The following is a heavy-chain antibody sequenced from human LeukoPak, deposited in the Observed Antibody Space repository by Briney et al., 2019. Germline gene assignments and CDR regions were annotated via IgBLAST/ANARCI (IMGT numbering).Heavy chain of an antibody. V-gene: IGHV3-30*02. CDR1: GFTFSSYG. CDR3: AKRSRPYSSSWSPFDP. CDR2: IQYDANIK. D-gene: IGHD6-13*01. Sequence: GGSLRLSCEASGFTFSSYGMHWVRQAPGKGLERVAFIQYDANIKYYADSVKGRFTISRDNSKNTLYLQMSSLRAEDTALYYCAKRSRPYSSSWSPFDPWGQGTLVTVSS. J-gene: IGHJ5*02.